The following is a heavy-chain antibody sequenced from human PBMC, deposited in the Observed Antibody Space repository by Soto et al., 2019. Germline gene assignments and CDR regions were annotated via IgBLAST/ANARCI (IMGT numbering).Heavy chain of an antibody. CDR1: GIIFSDY. D-gene: IGHD3-16*01. V-gene: IGHV3-11*01. J-gene: IGHJ5*02. CDR3: ARLPFPWGWFDP. Sequence: QVQLVESGGGLVKPGESLRLSCAASGIIFSDYMSWVRQAPGKGLEWLSYISGSGRTIYSADSVKGRFTISRDNATNSLHLQMNNLRAEDTAVYYCARLPFPWGWFDPWGQGTLVTVSS. CDR2: ISGSGRTI.